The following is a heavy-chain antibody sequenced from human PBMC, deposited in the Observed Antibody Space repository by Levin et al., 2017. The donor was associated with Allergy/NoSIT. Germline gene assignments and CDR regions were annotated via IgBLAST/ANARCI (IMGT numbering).Heavy chain of an antibody. CDR1: GFTFSIYS. Sequence: GESLKISCVASGFTFSIYSMSWVRQLPGKGLEWVSTISTGGGRIYYADSVKGRFTISRDNSKNTVYLQMNSLRVEDTAIYHCAYFGPGYWGQGTLVSVSS. V-gene: IGHV3-23*01. D-gene: IGHD2/OR15-2a*01. J-gene: IGHJ4*02. CDR3: AYFGPGY. CDR2: ISTGGGRI.